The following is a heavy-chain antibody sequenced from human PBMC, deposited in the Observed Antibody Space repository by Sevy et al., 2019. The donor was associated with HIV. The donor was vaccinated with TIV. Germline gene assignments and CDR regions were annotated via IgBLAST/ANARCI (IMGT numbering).Heavy chain of an antibody. Sequence: ASVKVSCKVSGYTLTALSMHWVRQAPGKGLEWMGTFDPEDGETRFEQKFQGRVTMTEDTSPDTAYMELSSLGSEDTAVYFCATTKDYYDSSGYPFDHWGQGALVTVSS. D-gene: IGHD3-22*01. CDR1: GYTLTALS. J-gene: IGHJ4*02. CDR3: ATTKDYYDSSGYPFDH. V-gene: IGHV1-24*01. CDR2: FDPEDGET.